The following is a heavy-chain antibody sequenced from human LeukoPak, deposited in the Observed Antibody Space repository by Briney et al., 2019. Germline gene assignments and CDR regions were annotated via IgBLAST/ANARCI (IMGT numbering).Heavy chain of an antibody. CDR2: IYYTATT. CDR1: GDSISRGGRY. D-gene: IGHD3-9*01. J-gene: IGHJ4*02. CDR3: ARNVSGYHLDY. Sequence: SQTLSLTCTVSGDSISRGGRYWSWIRQHPGKGLEWIGYIYYTATTYYNPSLKSRVTISLDTSKKQFSLKLRSVTAADTAVYYCARNVSGYHLDYWGQGTLVNVSS. V-gene: IGHV4-31*03.